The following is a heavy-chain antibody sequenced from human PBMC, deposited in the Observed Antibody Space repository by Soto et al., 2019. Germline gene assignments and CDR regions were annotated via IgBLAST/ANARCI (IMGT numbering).Heavy chain of an antibody. D-gene: IGHD3-22*01. V-gene: IGHV1-8*01. CDR1: GYTFTSYD. Sequence: ASVKVSCKASGYTFTSYDINWVRQATGQGLEWMGWMNPNSGNTGYAQKFQGRVTMTRNTSISTAYMELSSLRSEDTAVYYCAREWGYYYDSSGYYLLGAFDIWGQGTMVTVSS. CDR2: MNPNSGNT. CDR3: AREWGYYYDSSGYYLLGAFDI. J-gene: IGHJ3*02.